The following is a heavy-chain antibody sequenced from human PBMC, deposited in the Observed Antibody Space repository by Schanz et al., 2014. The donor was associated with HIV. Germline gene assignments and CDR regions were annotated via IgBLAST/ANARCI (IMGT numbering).Heavy chain of an antibody. D-gene: IGHD3-3*01. J-gene: IGHJ6*02. Sequence: LRLVESGGGVVRPGTSLRLSCAASGFIFSTYGMHWVRQAPGKGLEWVSAISGSGGITYYADSVKGRFTISRDNSKNTVYLQMDSLRAEDTAVYYCARPDYDFWVDVWGQGTTVTVSS. CDR1: GFIFSTYG. CDR3: ARPDYDFWVDV. V-gene: IGHV3-23*04. CDR2: ISGSGGIT.